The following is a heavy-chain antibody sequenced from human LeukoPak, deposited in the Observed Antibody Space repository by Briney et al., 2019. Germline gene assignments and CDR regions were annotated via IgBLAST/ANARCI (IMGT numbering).Heavy chain of an antibody. CDR2: IKRDGSDK. J-gene: IGHJ2*01. CDR1: GFTFSSYA. V-gene: IGHV3-7*04. D-gene: IGHD7-27*01. Sequence: GGPLRLSCAASGFTFSSYAMNWVRQAPGKGLEWVASIKRDGSDKNYVDSVKGRFTISRDNAQNSLYLQMNSLRVEDTAVYYCARENWEVGMVWYFDLWGRGTLVTVSS. CDR3: ARENWEVGMVWYFDL.